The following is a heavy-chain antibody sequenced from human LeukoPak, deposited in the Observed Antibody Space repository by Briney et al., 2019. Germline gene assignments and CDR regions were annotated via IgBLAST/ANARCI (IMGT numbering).Heavy chain of an antibody. CDR2: IIPIFGTP. CDR3: ARGSITGTTRFDY. V-gene: IGHV1-69*01. J-gene: IGHJ4*02. D-gene: IGHD1-7*01. Sequence: GIIPIFGTPNYAQKFQGRVTITADESTSTAYMELSSLRSEDTAVYYCARGSITGTTRFDYWGQGTLVTVSS.